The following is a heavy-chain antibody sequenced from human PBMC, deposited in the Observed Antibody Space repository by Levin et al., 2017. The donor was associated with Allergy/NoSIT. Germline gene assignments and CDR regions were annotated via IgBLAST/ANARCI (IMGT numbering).Heavy chain of an antibody. D-gene: IGHD6-25*01. J-gene: IGHJ4*02. Sequence: PSETLSLTCTVSGDSISSGGNYWGWIRQHPGKGLEWVGYIFYSGTPNYNPSLKSRVTISVDMSKKQFFLKLTSVSAADTAVYYCARGHGSHKSVDHWGQGTLVTVSS. CDR1: GDSISSGGNY. CDR3: ARGHGSHKSVDH. CDR2: IFYSGTP. V-gene: IGHV4-31*03.